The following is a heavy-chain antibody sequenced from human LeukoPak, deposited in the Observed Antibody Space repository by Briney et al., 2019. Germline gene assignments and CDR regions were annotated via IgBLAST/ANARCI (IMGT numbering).Heavy chain of an antibody. CDR1: GGPHRRSGYY. V-gene: IGHV4-39*01. D-gene: IGHD4/OR15-4a*01. CDR3: ARAGGAYSYMNV. J-gene: IGHJ6*03. Sequence: SETLSLTRPVSGGPHRRSGYYGGWIRQPPGKGLEWIGIIYYSGSTYYNPSLNSRVTISVDTSKNQFSLKLGAASDEDTAVYDCARAGGAYSYMNVWGKGTTVTVSS. CDR2: IYYSGST.